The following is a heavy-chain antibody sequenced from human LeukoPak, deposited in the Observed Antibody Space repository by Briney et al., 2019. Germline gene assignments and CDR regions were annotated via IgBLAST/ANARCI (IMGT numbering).Heavy chain of an antibody. D-gene: IGHD3-16*01. CDR2: ISGSGRAT. Sequence: PGGSLRLSCAASGFTFSSYGMSWVRQAPGKGLEWVSDISGSGRATNYADSVKGRFTDSRDRSKNTVDLQMDSLSAEDTAVYYCVKLGALIKNGMDVWGQGTTVTVSS. CDR3: VKLGALIKNGMDV. J-gene: IGHJ6*02. CDR1: GFTFSSYG. V-gene: IGHV3-23*01.